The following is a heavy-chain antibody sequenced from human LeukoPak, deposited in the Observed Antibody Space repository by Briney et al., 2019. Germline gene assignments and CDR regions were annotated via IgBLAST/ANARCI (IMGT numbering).Heavy chain of an antibody. Sequence: ESGPTLVKPTQTLTLTCSFSGFSLTTDGVAVGWIHQPPGKALEWLALIYWDDDKRYSPSLQSRLTINRDTFENRVVLTMTNMDPADTATYYCAHSRYTYAYAFDSWGLGILVTVSS. CDR3: AHSRYTYAYAFDS. CDR1: GFSLTTDGVA. D-gene: IGHD5-18*01. CDR2: IYWDDDK. J-gene: IGHJ4*02. V-gene: IGHV2-5*02.